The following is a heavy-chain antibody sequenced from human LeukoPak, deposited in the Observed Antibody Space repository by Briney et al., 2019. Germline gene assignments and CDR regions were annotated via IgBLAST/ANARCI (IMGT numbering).Heavy chain of an antibody. D-gene: IGHD4-11*01. CDR2: ISSSSSTI. J-gene: IGHJ6*03. V-gene: IGHV3-48*01. Sequence: PGGSLRLSCAASGFTFSSYSMNWVRQAPGNGLEWVSYISSSSSTIYYADSVKGRFTISRDNSKNTLYLQMNSLRAEDTAVYYCARYTVTTPLYYMDVWGKGTTVTVSS. CDR3: ARYTVTTPLYYMDV. CDR1: GFTFSSYS.